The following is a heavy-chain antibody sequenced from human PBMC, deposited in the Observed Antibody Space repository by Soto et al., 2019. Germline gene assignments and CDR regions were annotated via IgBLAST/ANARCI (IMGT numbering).Heavy chain of an antibody. V-gene: IGHV1-3*01. D-gene: IGHD5-12*01. CDR1: GISYSTYV. CDR3: ARAISGYVT. Sequence: VQLVQSGAEVKKPGASVRISCTASGISYSTYVIHWVRQAPGQGLEWMGWINAGNGDTRYSQRFQGRVTLTRDTYATTTYMDLSSLRSEDTSIYYCARAISGYVTWGQGTLVTVSS. CDR2: INAGNGDT. J-gene: IGHJ4*02.